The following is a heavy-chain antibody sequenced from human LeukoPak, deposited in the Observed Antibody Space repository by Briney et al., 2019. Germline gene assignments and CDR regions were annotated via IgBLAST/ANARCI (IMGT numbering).Heavy chain of an antibody. D-gene: IGHD2-2*01. CDR2: ISYDGSNK. CDR1: GFTFSSYA. J-gene: IGHJ6*02. Sequence: GGSLRLSCAASGFTFSSYAMHWVRQAPGKGLEWVAVISYDGSNKYYADSVKGRFTISRDNSKSTLYLQMNSLRAEDTAVYYCARDRGIVVVPAAIPLVYGMDVWGQGTTVTASS. V-gene: IGHV3-30-3*01. CDR3: ARDRGIVVVPAAIPLVYGMDV.